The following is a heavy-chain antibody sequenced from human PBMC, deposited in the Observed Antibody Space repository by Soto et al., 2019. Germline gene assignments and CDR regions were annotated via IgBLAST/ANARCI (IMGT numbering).Heavy chain of an antibody. J-gene: IGHJ5*01. D-gene: IGHD3-22*01. CDR1: GLTFSSNA. CDR2: ISDSGGST. V-gene: IGHV3-23*01. CDR3: AKDESRVVVPDNWFDS. Sequence: GGSLRLSCAASGLTFSSNAMSWVRQAPGKGLEWVSGISDSGGSTYYADSVKGRFTISRDNSKNTLYLQMNSLRAEDTAVYYCAKDESRVVVPDNWFDSWGQGTLVTVSS.